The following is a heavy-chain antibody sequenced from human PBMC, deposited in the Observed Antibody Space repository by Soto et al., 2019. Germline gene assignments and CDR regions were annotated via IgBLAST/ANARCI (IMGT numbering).Heavy chain of an antibody. V-gene: IGHV3-30*04. CDR1: GFTFSSYA. D-gene: IGHD6-6*01. CDR2: ISYDGSHK. CDR3: ARWEQHVSFEY. Sequence: GGSLRLSCASSGFTFSSYAMHWVRQAPGKGLEWLAVISYDGSHKYYADSVKGRFTISRDISKNTLFLQMNSLRAEDTAVYYYARWEQHVSFEYWGQGTLVTVSS. J-gene: IGHJ4*02.